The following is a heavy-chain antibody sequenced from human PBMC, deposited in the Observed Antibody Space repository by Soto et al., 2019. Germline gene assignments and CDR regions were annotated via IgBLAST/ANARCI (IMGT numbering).Heavy chain of an antibody. V-gene: IGHV1-69*12. D-gene: IGHD3-22*01. Sequence: QVQLVQSGAEVKKPGSSVKVSCKASGGTFSSYAISWVRQAPGQGLEWMGGNIPIFETADYAQKFQGRVTITADESTNTAYMELSSLRSEDTAVYYCAGHSSGVPGYYYGMDVWGQGTTVTVSS. J-gene: IGHJ6*02. CDR2: NIPIFETA. CDR3: AGHSSGVPGYYYGMDV. CDR1: GGTFSSYA.